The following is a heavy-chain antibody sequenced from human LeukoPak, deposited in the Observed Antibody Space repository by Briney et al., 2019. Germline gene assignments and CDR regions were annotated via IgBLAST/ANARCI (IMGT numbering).Heavy chain of an antibody. CDR2: ISDSGGST. Sequence: GGSLRLSCAVSGITLSNYGMSWVRQAPVKGLEWVAGISDSGGSTNYADSVKGRFTISRDNSKNTLYLQMNSLRAEDTAVYYCAKDSKGSGTYYDRYFDYWGQGTLVTVSS. CDR1: GITLSNYG. V-gene: IGHV3-23*01. CDR3: AKDSKGSGTYYDRYFDY. D-gene: IGHD3-10*01. J-gene: IGHJ4*02.